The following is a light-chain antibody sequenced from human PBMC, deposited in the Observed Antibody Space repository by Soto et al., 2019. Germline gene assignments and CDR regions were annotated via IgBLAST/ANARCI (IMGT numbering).Light chain of an antibody. CDR2: DAS. V-gene: IGKV1-33*01. J-gene: IGKJ4*01. CDR3: QQHAELPLT. Sequence: DIQMTRSPSSLSASVGDRVIITCQASQDIGTYLAWYQQKSGKAPQLLIYDASYLETGVPSRFSARGSGTDFTFTISSLQPEDFATYYCQQHAELPLTFGRGTKV. CDR1: QDIGTY.